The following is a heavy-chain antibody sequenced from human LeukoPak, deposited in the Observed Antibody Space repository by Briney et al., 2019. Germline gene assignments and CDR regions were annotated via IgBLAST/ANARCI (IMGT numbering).Heavy chain of an antibody. CDR2: IYYSGST. V-gene: IGHV4-59*12. CDR3: ARVRYCSGGSCYSRFDY. J-gene: IGHJ4*02. CDR1: GGSISSYY. D-gene: IGHD2-15*01. Sequence: SETLSLTCTVSGGSISSYYWSWIRQPPGKGLEWIGYIYYSGSTYYNPSLKSRVTISVDTSKNQFSLKLSSVTAADTAVYYCARVRYCSGGSCYSRFDYWGQGTLVTVSS.